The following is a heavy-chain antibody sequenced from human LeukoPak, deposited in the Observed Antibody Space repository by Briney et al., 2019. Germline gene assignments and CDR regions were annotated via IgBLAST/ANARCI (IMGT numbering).Heavy chain of an antibody. Sequence: PSVKVSCKASGYTFTGYYMHWVRQAPGQGLEWMGWINPNSGGTNYAQKFQGRVTMTRDTSISTAYMELSRLRSDDTAVYYCARAGIAAAGTGYWGQGTLVTVSS. V-gene: IGHV1-2*02. J-gene: IGHJ4*02. D-gene: IGHD6-13*01. CDR3: ARAGIAAAGTGY. CDR1: GYTFTGYY. CDR2: INPNSGGT.